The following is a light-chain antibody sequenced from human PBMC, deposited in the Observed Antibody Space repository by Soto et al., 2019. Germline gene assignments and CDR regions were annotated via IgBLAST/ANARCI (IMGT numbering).Light chain of an antibody. CDR2: GAS. CDR3: QHRNNRPFS. CDR1: QSVNLN. Sequence: EILMTQSPATLSVSPGERVTLSCTASQSVNLNLAWYQQKPGQPPRLLLYGASTRATGIPARFSGSGSGTDFTLTISSLEPEDFAVYYCQHRNNRPFSFGPGTKVDTK. V-gene: IGKV3-15*01. J-gene: IGKJ3*01.